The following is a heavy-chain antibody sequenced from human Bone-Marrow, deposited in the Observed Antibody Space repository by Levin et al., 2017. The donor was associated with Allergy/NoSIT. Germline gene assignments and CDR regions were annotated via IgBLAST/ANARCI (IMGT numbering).Heavy chain of an antibody. CDR3: ATSNGNLDH. Sequence: LSLTCAGSGFTFSPYSMNWVRQAPGKGLEWVSYITGSSSTIYYADSVKGRFTISRDNAKNSVYLQMNSLRAEDTAMYYCATSNGNLDHWGQGTLVTVSS. CDR1: GFTFSPYS. D-gene: IGHD1-14*01. J-gene: IGHJ5*02. V-gene: IGHV3-48*04. CDR2: ITGSSSTI.